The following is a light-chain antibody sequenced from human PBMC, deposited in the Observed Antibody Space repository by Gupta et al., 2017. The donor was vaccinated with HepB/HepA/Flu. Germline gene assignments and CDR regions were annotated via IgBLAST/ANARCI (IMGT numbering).Light chain of an antibody. J-gene: IGLJ2*01. V-gene: IGLV3-1*01. Sequence: SSELTQPPSVSVSPGQTASITGSGDKLGDKYACWYQQKPGQSPVLVIYQDSKRPSGIPERFSGSNSGNTATLTISGPQARDEADYYCQAWDSSTADVVFGGGTKLTVL. CDR2: QDS. CDR3: QAWDSSTADVV. CDR1: KLGDKY.